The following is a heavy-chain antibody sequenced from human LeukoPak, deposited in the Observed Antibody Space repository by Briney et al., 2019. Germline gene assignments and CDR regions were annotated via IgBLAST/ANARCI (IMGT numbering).Heavy chain of an antibody. V-gene: IGHV4-34*01. J-gene: IGHJ3*02. Sequence: KPSETLSLTCAVYGGSFSGYYWSWIRQPPGKGLEWIGEINHSGSTNYNPSLKSRVTISVDTSKNRFSLKLSSVTAADTAVYYCARGPPKGAAPGAFDIWGQGTMVTVSS. CDR2: INHSGST. CDR3: ARGPPKGAAPGAFDI. CDR1: GGSFSGYY. D-gene: IGHD1-26*01.